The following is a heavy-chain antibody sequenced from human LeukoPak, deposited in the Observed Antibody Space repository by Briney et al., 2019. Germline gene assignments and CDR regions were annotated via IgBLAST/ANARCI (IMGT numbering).Heavy chain of an antibody. Sequence: PGGSLSLSCAASGFTFSSYGMHWVRQAPGKGLEWVAFIRYDGSNKYYADSVKGRFTISRDNSKNTLYLQMNSLRAEDTAVYYCAKDHSDSVNVVGYFDLWGRGTLVTVSS. CDR1: GFTFSSYG. CDR2: IRYDGSNK. D-gene: IGHD4-17*01. CDR3: AKDHSDSVNVVGYFDL. J-gene: IGHJ2*01. V-gene: IGHV3-30*02.